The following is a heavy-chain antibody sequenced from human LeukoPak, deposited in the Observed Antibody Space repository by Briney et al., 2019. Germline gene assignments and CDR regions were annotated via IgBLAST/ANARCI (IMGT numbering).Heavy chain of an antibody. D-gene: IGHD6-19*01. Sequence: SETLSLTCTVSGGSISSSSYYWGWIRQPPGKGLEWIGSIYYSGSTYYNPSLKSRVTISVDTSKNQFSLKLSSVTAADTAVYYYARQDEQWLGLNNWFDPWGQGTLVTVSS. J-gene: IGHJ5*02. CDR2: IYYSGST. V-gene: IGHV4-39*01. CDR3: ARQDEQWLGLNNWFDP. CDR1: GGSISSSSYY.